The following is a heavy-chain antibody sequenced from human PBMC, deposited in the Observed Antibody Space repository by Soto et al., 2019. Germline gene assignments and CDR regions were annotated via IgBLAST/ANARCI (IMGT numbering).Heavy chain of an antibody. V-gene: IGHV3-21*01. J-gene: IGHJ6*02. CDR2: ISSSSSYI. CDR1: GFTFSSYS. Sequence: EVQLVESGGGLVKPGGSLRLSCAASGFTFSSYSVNWVRQAPGKGLEWVSSISSSSSYIYYADSVKGRFTISRDNAKNSLYLQMNSLRAEDTAVYYCARDNGFYCSGGSCYHYGMDVWGQGTTVTVSS. D-gene: IGHD2-15*01. CDR3: ARDNGFYCSGGSCYHYGMDV.